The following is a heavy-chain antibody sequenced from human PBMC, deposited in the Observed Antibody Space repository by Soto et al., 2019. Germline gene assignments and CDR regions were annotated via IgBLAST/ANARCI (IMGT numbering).Heavy chain of an antibody. CDR2: ISAYSGNT. D-gene: IGHD2-15*01. CDR3: ARAYCSGGSCYLDY. Sequence: QVQLVQSGGEVKKPEAAVKVSCKASGYTFTTFGIGWVRQAPGQGLEWMGWISAYSGNTEYPQKLQGRVTMTIDTSTSTTYMELRSLRSDDTAVYYCARAYCSGGSCYLDYWGQGALVTVSS. CDR1: GYTFTTFG. V-gene: IGHV1-18*01. J-gene: IGHJ4*02.